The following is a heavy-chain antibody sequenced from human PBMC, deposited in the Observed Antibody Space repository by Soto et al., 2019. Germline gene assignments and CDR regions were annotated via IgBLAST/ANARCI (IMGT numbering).Heavy chain of an antibody. Sequence: GGSLRLSCTASGFTFSKYWMHWVRQAPGKGLVWVSRMNNDGSSTKYADSVKGRFTISRDNAKSTLFLQMNSLTAEDTAVYYCASDPPRPYYYYGMDVWGQGTTVTVSS. CDR1: GFTFSKYW. CDR3: ASDPPRPYYYYGMDV. J-gene: IGHJ6*01. CDR2: MNNDGSST. V-gene: IGHV3-74*01.